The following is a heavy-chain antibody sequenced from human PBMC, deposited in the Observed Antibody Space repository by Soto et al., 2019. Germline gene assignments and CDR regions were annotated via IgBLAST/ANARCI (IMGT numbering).Heavy chain of an antibody. D-gene: IGHD3-22*01. CDR3: ARERRGYYDRSGPFDI. V-gene: IGHV3-11*05. Sequence: QVQLVESGGGLVKPGGSLRLSCAASGFTFSDYYMSWIRQAPGKGLEWVSYISSSSSYTNYADSVKGRFTISRDNAKNSLYLQMNSLRAEDTAVYYCARERRGYYDRSGPFDIWGQGTMVTVSS. J-gene: IGHJ3*02. CDR1: GFTFSDYY. CDR2: ISSSSSYT.